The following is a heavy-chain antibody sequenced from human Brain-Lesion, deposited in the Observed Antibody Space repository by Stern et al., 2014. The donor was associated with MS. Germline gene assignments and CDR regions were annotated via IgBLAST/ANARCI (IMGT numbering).Heavy chain of an antibody. CDR3: ARDQRGITIFGVVTDYYYLGMDV. J-gene: IGHJ6*02. CDR1: GYIFTGYY. D-gene: IGHD3-3*01. CDR2: INPNTGGT. V-gene: IGHV1-2*02. Sequence: MQLVESGAEVKKPGASVKVSCKTSGYIFTGYYIHWVRQAPGQGLEWMAWINPNTGGTKYAQKFQSRVTMSRDTSISTASVELSSLTSDDTAVYYCARDQRGITIFGVVTDYYYLGMDVWGQGTTVTVSS.